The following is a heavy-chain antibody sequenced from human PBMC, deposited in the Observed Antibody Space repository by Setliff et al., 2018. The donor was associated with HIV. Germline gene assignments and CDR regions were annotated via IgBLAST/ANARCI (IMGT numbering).Heavy chain of an antibody. CDR3: ARDPGNGAVDY. CDR2: ISESG. V-gene: IGHV3-23*01. CDR1: GFAFSSQA. J-gene: IGHJ4*02. Sequence: GGSLRLSCAASGFAFSSQAMSWVRQAPGKGLDWVSVISESGYSADSVKGRFTISRDNAKTSLSLQMNSLTAEDTAVYYCARDPGNGAVDYWGQGTLVTVSS.